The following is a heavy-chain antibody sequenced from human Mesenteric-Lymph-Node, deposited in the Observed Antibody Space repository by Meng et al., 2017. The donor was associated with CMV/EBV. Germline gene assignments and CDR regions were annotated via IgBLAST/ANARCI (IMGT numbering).Heavy chain of an antibody. CDR1: GYTFTGYY. J-gene: IGHJ3*02. CDR2: INPNSGGT. V-gene: IGHV1-2*02. D-gene: IGHD2-2*01. Sequence: ASVKVSCKASGYTFTGYYMHWVRQAPGQGLEWMGWINPNSGGTNYAQKFQGRVTVTRDTSISTAYMELSRLRSDDTAVYYCARDRCSSTSCSLGAFDIWGQGTMVTVSS. CDR3: ARDRCSSTSCSLGAFDI.